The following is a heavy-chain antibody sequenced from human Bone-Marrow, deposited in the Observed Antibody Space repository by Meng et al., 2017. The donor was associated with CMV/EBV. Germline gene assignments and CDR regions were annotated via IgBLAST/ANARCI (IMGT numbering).Heavy chain of an antibody. CDR2: IYYSGST. CDR3: ARYVWFGELGWFDP. J-gene: IGHJ5*02. V-gene: IGHV4-61*01. CDR1: GGSVSSGSYY. Sequence: SETLSLTCTVSGGSVSSGSYYWSWIRQPPGKGLEWIGYIYYSGSTNYNPSLKSRVTISVDTSKNQFSLKLSSVTAADTAVYYCARYVWFGELGWFDPWGQGTLVTAPQ. D-gene: IGHD3-10*01.